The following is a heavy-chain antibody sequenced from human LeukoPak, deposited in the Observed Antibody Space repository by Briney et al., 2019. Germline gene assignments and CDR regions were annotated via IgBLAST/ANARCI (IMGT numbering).Heavy chain of an antibody. CDR3: ARDSSAVFDS. CDR2: TYYRSKWYT. CDR1: GDSVSSNSAA. J-gene: IGHJ4*02. V-gene: IGHV6-1*01. D-gene: IGHD3-10*01. Sequence: SQTLSLTCAISGDSVSSNSAAWSWIRQSPSRGLEWLARTYYRSKWYTEYAPSVKGRVTINPDTFKNQFSLQLTSVTPEDTAVYYCARDSSAVFDSWGQGTLVTVSS.